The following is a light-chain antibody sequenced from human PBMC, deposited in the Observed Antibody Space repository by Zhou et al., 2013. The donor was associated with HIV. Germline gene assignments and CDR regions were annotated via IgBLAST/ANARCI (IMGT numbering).Light chain of an antibody. V-gene: IGKV3D-15*01. Sequence: EIVMTQSPATLSVSPGERATLSCRASQSISTNLAWYQQKPGQAPRLLIYGALIRATDIPARFSGSGSGTEFTLTISSMQSEDFAVYYCQQYHNWPPYTFGQGTRLDIK. CDR3: QQYHNWPPYT. J-gene: IGKJ2*01. CDR2: GAL. CDR1: QSISTN.